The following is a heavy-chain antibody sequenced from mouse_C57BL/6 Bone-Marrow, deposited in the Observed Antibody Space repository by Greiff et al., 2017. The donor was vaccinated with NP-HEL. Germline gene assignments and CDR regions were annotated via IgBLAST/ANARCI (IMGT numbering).Heavy chain of an antibody. CDR1: GFTFSSYG. CDR3: ARQGDYGNYVPWFAY. CDR2: ISSGGSYT. J-gene: IGHJ3*01. V-gene: IGHV5-6*01. Sequence: EVKVVESGGDLVKPGGSLKLSCAASGFTFSSYGMSWVRQTPDKRLEWVATISSGGSYTYYPDSVKGRFTISRDNAKNTLYLQMSSLKSEDTAMYYCARQGDYGNYVPWFAYWGQGTLVTVSA. D-gene: IGHD2-1*01.